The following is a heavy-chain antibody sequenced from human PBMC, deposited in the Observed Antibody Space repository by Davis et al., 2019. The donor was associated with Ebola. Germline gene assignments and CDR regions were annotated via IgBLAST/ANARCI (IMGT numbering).Heavy chain of an antibody. CDR3: ASVLVGAYYYFDY. V-gene: IGHV5-10-1*01. J-gene: IGHJ4*02. D-gene: IGHD1-26*01. CDR2: IDPSDSYT. Sequence: GESLKISCKGSGYSFTSYWISWVRQMPGKGLEWMGRIDPSDSYTNYSPSFQGHVTISADKSISTAYLQWSSLKASDTAMYYCASVLVGAYYYFDYWGQGTLVTVSS. CDR1: GYSFTSYW.